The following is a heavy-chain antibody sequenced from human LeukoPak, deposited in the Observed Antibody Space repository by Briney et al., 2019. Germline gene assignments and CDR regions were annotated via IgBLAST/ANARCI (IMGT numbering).Heavy chain of an antibody. CDR3: ARHDPGWFDT. D-gene: IGHD7-27*01. CDR2: IHYSGST. V-gene: IGHV4-59*08. Sequence: PSETLSLTCTVSGGSISSSYWSWTRQPPGKGLEWIGYIHYSGSTNYNPSLKSRATISVDTSKAHFSLKLSSATATDTAAYYCARHDPGWFDTWGQGTLVTVSS. J-gene: IGHJ5*02. CDR1: GGSISSSY.